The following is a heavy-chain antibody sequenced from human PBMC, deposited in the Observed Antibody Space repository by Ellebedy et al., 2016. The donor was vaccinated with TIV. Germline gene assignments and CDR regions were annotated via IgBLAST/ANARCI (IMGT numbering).Heavy chain of an antibody. D-gene: IGHD6-19*01. CDR2: IKQDGSER. CDR1: GFTFNNYW. Sequence: GGSLRLSCAASGFTFNNYWMSWVRQAPGKGLEWVANIKQDGSERYYVDSVKGRFTISRDNAKNSLYLQMNSLTAEDTAVYYCARDQWLGRAYYFDYWGQGTLVTVSS. V-gene: IGHV3-7*01. CDR3: ARDQWLGRAYYFDY. J-gene: IGHJ4*02.